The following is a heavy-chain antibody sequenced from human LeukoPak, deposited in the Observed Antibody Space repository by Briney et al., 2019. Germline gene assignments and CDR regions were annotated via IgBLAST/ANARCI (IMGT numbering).Heavy chain of an antibody. D-gene: IGHD2-8*01. V-gene: IGHV1-24*01. CDR2: FDPEDGET. Sequence: ASVKVSCKASGYTFTGYYMHWVRQAPGKGLEWMGGFDPEDGETIYAQKFQGRVTMTEDTSTGTAYMELSSLRSEDTAVYYCATVRRVPLNDDLRYFDYWGQGTLVTVSS. CDR3: ATVRRVPLNDDLRYFDY. J-gene: IGHJ4*02. CDR1: GYTFTGYY.